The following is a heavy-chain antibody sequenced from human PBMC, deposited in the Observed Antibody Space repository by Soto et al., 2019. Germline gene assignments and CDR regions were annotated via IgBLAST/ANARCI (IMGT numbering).Heavy chain of an antibody. V-gene: IGHV4-34*01. Sequence: SETLSLTCAVYRGSFSDYCWSWIRQPPEKGLEWIGEINHSGSTNYNPSFKSRVTISVDTSKNQFPLKLSSVTAADTAVYYCARGRRQQLVRSQYNWFDPWGQGTLVTVSS. CDR3: ARGRRQQLVRSQYNWFDP. CDR2: INHSGST. D-gene: IGHD6-13*01. J-gene: IGHJ5*02. CDR1: RGSFSDYC.